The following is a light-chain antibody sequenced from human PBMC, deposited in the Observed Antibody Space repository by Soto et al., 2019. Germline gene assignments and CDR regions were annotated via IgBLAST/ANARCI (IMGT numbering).Light chain of an antibody. CDR2: GAS. J-gene: IGKJ1*01. V-gene: IGKV3-20*01. CDR1: QSVTSNY. Sequence: IVLTQCPGTLSLSQWQRATLSCRARQSVTSNYLAWYQQKPGQAPWLLIFGASIRATGLPDRFSGSGSGTDFTLTISRLEPEDFAVYYCHQYGSSPGTFGQGTKVDI. CDR3: HQYGSSPGT.